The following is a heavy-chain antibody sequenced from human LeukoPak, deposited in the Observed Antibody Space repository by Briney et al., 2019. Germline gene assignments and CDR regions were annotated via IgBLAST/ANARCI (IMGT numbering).Heavy chain of an antibody. D-gene: IGHD3-9*01. CDR1: GFTVSSNY. J-gene: IGHJ4*02. CDR3: ARDHTDYDILTGYYISPGGYCDY. Sequence: GGSLRLLCAASGFTVSSNYMSWVRQAPGKGLEWVSVIYSGGSTYYADSVKGRFTISRDNSKNTLDLQMNSQRAEDTAVYYCARDHTDYDILTGYYISPGGYCDYWGPGTLVTVSS. CDR2: IYSGGST. V-gene: IGHV3-66*01.